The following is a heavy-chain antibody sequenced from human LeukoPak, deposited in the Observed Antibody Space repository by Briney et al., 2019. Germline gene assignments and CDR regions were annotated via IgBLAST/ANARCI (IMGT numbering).Heavy chain of an antibody. V-gene: IGHV4-4*02. D-gene: IGHD6-13*01. J-gene: IGHJ4*02. CDR3: ARGSAAGTPSWFDY. Sequence: PSETLSLTCAVSGGSISSSNWWSWVRQPPGKGREGFGEIYHSGRTNYNPSLKSRVTISVDKSKNQFSLKPSSVTAADTAVYYCARGSAAGTPSWFDYWGQGTLVTVSS. CDR1: GGSISSSNW. CDR2: IYHSGRT.